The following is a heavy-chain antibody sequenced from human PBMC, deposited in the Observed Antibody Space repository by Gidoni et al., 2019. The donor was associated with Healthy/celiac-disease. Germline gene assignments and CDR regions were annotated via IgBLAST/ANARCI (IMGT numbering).Heavy chain of an antibody. Sequence: EVQLVESGGVLVQPGGSLRLSCAASGFTFDDYTMHWVRQAPGKGLEWVSLSSWDGGSTYYADSVKGRFTISRDNSKNSLYLQMNSLRTEDTALYYCAKDGDDSSGYYYADYWGQGTLVTVSS. CDR3: AKDGDDSSGYYYADY. J-gene: IGHJ4*02. D-gene: IGHD3-22*01. CDR1: GFTFDDYT. V-gene: IGHV3-43*01. CDR2: SSWDGGST.